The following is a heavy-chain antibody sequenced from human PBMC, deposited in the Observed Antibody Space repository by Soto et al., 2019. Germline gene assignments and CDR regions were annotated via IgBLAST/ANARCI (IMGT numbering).Heavy chain of an antibody. CDR2: INPYRGDT. D-gene: IGHD4-4*01. CDR1: GYTFTGYY. J-gene: IGHJ6*02. CDR3: AGDQIYSNSTLQYYYYYGMDV. Sequence: ASVKVSCKASGYTFTGYYMHWVRQAPGQGLEWMGWINPYRGDTNYVEKFQGRVTMTRDTSISTVYMELSRLRSADTAVYYCAGDQIYSNSTLQYYYYYGMDVWGQGTTVTVSS. V-gene: IGHV1-2*02.